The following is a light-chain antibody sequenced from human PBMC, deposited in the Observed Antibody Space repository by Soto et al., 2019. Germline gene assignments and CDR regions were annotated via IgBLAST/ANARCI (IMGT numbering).Light chain of an antibody. V-gene: IGLV1-51*01. CDR2: DNN. CDR3: GTWDSSLSAVV. Sequence: QSVLTQPPSVSAAPGQKVTISCSGSSSNIAKNYVSWYQQFPGTAPKLLSYDNNKRPSGIPDRFSGSKSGTSATLGITGLQTGDEADYYCGTWDSSLSAVVFGGGTKLTVL. J-gene: IGLJ2*01. CDR1: SSNIAKNY.